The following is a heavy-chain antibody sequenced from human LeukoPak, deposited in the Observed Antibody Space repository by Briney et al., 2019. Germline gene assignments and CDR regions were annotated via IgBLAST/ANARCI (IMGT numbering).Heavy chain of an antibody. CDR1: GFTFSKYA. D-gene: IGHD1-26*01. V-gene: IGHV3-30*04. Sequence: PGGSLRLSCAASGFTFSKYAMTWVRQAPGKGLEWVAVISYDGSNKYYADSVKGRFTISRDNSKNTLYLQMNSLRADDTAVYYCARGQRAHVEWYYYMDVWGKGTTVTISS. CDR3: ARGQRAHVEWYYYMDV. J-gene: IGHJ6*03. CDR2: ISYDGSNK.